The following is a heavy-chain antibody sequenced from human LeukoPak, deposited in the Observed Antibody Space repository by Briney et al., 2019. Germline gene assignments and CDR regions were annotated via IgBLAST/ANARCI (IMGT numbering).Heavy chain of an antibody. V-gene: IGHV1-69*05. J-gene: IGHJ6*03. CDR2: IIPIFGTA. CDR1: GGTFSSYA. Sequence: SAKVSCKASGGTFSSYAISWVRQAPGQGLEWMGGIIPIFGTANYAQKFQGRVTITTDESTSTAYMELSSLRSEDTAVYYCARDAPVPAASRGYYMDVWGKGTTVTVSS. D-gene: IGHD2-2*01. CDR3: ARDAPVPAASRGYYMDV.